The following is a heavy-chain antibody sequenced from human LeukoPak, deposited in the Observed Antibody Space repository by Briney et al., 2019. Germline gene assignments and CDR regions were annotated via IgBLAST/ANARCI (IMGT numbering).Heavy chain of an antibody. J-gene: IGHJ3*02. CDR2: IGTSSTTI. D-gene: IGHD3-10*01. CDR3: AKDRRMVRGVLGMHAFDI. Sequence: PGGSLRLSCAASGFTFSSYTMSWVRQPPGKGLEWVSNIGTSSTTIYYADSVKGRFTISRDNAKNSLYLQMNSLRAEDTALYYCAKDRRMVRGVLGMHAFDIWGQGTMVTVSS. V-gene: IGHV3-48*04. CDR1: GFTFSSYT.